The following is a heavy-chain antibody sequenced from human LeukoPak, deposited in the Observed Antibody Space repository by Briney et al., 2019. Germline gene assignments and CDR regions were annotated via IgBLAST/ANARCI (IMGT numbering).Heavy chain of an antibody. Sequence: PGGSLRLSCAASGFTFSDYYMSWIRQAPGKGLEWVSYISSSVSTIYYADSVEGRFTISRDNAKNSLYLQMNSLRAEDTAVYYCARGDYDYGSYFDYWGQGTLVTVSS. J-gene: IGHJ4*02. V-gene: IGHV3-11*04. CDR2: ISSSVSTI. CDR1: GFTFSDYY. CDR3: ARGDYDYGSYFDY. D-gene: IGHD4-17*01.